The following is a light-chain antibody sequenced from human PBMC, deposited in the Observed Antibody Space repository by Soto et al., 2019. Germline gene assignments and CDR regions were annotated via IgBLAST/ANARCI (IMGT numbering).Light chain of an antibody. Sequence: DIQMTQSPSSLSASVGDRVTITCRASQSISSYLNWYQQKPGKAPKVLISGASSLQSGVPLRFSGSGSGTDFTLTISSLQSEDFASYYCQQSHSTPLTFRGGTKVEIK. CDR1: QSISSY. J-gene: IGKJ4*01. V-gene: IGKV1-39*01. CDR3: QQSHSTPLT. CDR2: GAS.